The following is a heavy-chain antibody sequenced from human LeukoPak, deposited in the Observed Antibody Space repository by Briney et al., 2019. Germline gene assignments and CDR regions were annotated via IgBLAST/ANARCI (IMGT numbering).Heavy chain of an antibody. CDR3: ASSLINGNGY. CDR2: ISSSSSYI. J-gene: IGHJ4*02. V-gene: IGHV3-21*01. D-gene: IGHD2-8*01. Sequence: GGSLRLSCAASGFTFSSYSMNWVRQAPGKGLEWVSSISSSSSYIYYADSVKGRFTISRNNAKNSLYLQMNSLRAEDTAVYYCASSLINGNGYWGQGTLVTVSS. CDR1: GFTFSSYS.